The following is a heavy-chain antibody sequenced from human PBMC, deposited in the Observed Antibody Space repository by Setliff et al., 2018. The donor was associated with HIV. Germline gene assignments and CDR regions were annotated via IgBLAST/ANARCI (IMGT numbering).Heavy chain of an antibody. CDR3: RWGPAAIWDAFDI. J-gene: IGHJ3*02. CDR1: GGTFSSYA. V-gene: IGHV1-69*05. D-gene: IGHD2-2*01. CDR2: IIPIFGTA. Sequence: ASVKVSCKASGGTFSSYAISWVRQAPGQGLEWMGGIIPIFGTANYAQKFQGRVTITTDESTSTAYMELSSLRSEDTAVYYCRWGPAAIWDAFDIWGQGTRVTVS.